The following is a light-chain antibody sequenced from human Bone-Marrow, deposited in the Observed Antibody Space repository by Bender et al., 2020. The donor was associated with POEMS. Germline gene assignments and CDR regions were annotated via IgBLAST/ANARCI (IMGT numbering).Light chain of an antibody. CDR2: YVT. Sequence: QSALTQPPSASGSPGQSVTISCTGTSSDVGGHDFVCWYQQRPGTAPKRMIYYVTKRPAGVPDRLSGSKSGNTASLTVSGLQAEDEADYYCSSHSDSNTLIFGGGTRLTVL. CDR1: SSDVGGHDF. J-gene: IGLJ2*01. CDR3: SSHSDSNTLI. V-gene: IGLV2-8*01.